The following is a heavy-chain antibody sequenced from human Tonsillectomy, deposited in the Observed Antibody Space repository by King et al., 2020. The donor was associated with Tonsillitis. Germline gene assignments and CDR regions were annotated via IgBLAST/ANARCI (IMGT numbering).Heavy chain of an antibody. CDR1: GGSFSGYY. V-gene: IGHV4-34*01. CDR2: INHSGST. CDR3: AMGSGWSKYGDY. D-gene: IGHD6-19*01. J-gene: IGHJ4*02. Sequence: VQLQQWGAGLLKPSETLSLTCAVYGGSFSGYYWSWIRQPPGKGLEWIGEINHSGSTNYNPSLKSRVTISVDTSKNQFSLKLSSVTAADTAGYYCAMGSGWSKYGDYWGQGTLVTVSS.